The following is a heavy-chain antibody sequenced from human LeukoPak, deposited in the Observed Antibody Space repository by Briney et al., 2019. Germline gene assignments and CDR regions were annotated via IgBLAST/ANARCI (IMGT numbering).Heavy chain of an antibody. J-gene: IGHJ6*03. CDR3: AKGGCSSTSCYGEVYYYYMDV. CDR1: GFTFSSYW. D-gene: IGHD2-2*01. V-gene: IGHV3-74*01. CDR2: INSDGSST. Sequence: GGSLRLSCAASGFTFSSYWMHWVRQAPGKGLVWVSRINSDGSSTSYADSVKGRFTISRDNAKNTLYLQMNSLRAEDTAVYYCAKGGCSSTSCYGEVYYYYMDVWGKGTTVTVSS.